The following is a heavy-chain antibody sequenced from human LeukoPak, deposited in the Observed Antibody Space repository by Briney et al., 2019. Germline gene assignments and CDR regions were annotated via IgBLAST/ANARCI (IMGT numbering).Heavy chain of an antibody. V-gene: IGHV4-59*01. J-gene: IGHJ6*03. CDR2: IYYSGST. Sequence: ETLSLTCTVSGGSISSYYWSWIRQPPGKGLEWIGYIYYSGSTNYNPSLKSRVTISVDTSKNQFSLKLSSVTAADTAVYYCARGGQSSGWYGYYYYYMDVWGKGTTVTVSS. CDR1: GGSISSYY. D-gene: IGHD6-19*01. CDR3: ARGGQSSGWYGYYYYYMDV.